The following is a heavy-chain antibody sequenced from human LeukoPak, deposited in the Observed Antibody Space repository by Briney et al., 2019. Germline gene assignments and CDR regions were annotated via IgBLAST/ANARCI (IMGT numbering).Heavy chain of an antibody. V-gene: IGHV4-34*01. CDR3: ASGIAAAGTSDY. D-gene: IGHD6-13*01. Sequence: SETLSLTCPVYGGSFSGYYWRWIRPPPRKGLEWIGEINHSGSTNYNPSLKSRVTISVDTSKNQFSLKLSSVTAADTAVYYCASGIAAAGTSDYWGQGTLVTVSS. J-gene: IGHJ4*02. CDR2: INHSGST. CDR1: GGSFSGYY.